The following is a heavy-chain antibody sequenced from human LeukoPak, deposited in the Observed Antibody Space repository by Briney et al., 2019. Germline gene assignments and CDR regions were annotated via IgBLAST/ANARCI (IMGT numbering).Heavy chain of an antibody. D-gene: IGHD3-3*01. Sequence: ASVKVSCKASGYTFTSYDINWVRQATGQGLEWMGWMNPNSGNTGYAQKFQGRVTMTRNTSISTAYMELSSLRSEDTAVYYCARRPSTTIFGVVITSNGFDPWGQGILVTVSS. CDR1: GYTFTSYD. CDR3: ARRPSTTIFGVVITSNGFDP. V-gene: IGHV1-8*01. CDR2: MNPNSGNT. J-gene: IGHJ5*02.